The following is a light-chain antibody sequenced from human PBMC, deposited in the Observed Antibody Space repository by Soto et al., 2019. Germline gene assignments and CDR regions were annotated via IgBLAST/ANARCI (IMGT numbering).Light chain of an antibody. J-gene: IGKJ1*01. Sequence: DIQMTQSPSTLSASVGDRFTITGRAIQSSGYSLAWYQHKPGKSPDLLIAYVSSLESGVPSRFSGSGSGTEFTLTISSMQPDDFATFYCQQYNGYSRTFGQGTKVDTK. CDR2: YVS. CDR1: QSSGYS. V-gene: IGKV1-5*01. CDR3: QQYNGYSRT.